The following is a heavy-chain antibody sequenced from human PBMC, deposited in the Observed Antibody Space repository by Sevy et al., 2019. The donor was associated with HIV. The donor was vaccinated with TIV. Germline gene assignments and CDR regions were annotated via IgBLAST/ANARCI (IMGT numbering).Heavy chain of an antibody. CDR1: GFTFDDYA. J-gene: IGHJ4*02. Sequence: GGSLRLSCTTSGFTFDDYAMNWFRQAPGKGLEWVAFITRNSYEAYGGTTDYAASVKGRFITSRDDSKSIAYLQMNSLKTEDTAVYYCTRGLATADTPEYYFDYWGQGTLVTVSS. V-gene: IGHV3-49*03. CDR3: TRGLATADTPEYYFDY. CDR2: ITRNSYEAYGGTT. D-gene: IGHD5-12*01.